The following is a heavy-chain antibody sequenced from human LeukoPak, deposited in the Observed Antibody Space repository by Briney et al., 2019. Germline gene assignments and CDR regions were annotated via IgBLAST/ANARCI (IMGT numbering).Heavy chain of an antibody. V-gene: IGHV4-39*01. CDR1: GGSVSSSSYY. J-gene: IGHJ5*02. CDR3: ARQGSLSYYWFDP. Sequence: PSETLSLTCTVSGGSVSSSSYYWGWIRQPPGKGLEWIGSIYYSGSTYYNPSLKSRVTISLDTSKNQFSLKLSSVTAADTAAYYCARQGSLSYYWFDPWGQGTLVTVSS. D-gene: IGHD1-26*01. CDR2: IYYSGST.